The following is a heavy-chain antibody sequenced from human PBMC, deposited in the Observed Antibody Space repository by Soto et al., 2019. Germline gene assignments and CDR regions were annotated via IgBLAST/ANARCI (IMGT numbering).Heavy chain of an antibody. J-gene: IGHJ6*03. CDR1: SYS. Sequence: SYSRYSARHAQGQRLEWMGWINAGNGNTKYSQKFQGRVTIIRDTSISTAYMELSSLRSEDTAVYYCARVFSLRTKVGRRYYYSDMAVRVKGSTVPV. CDR2: INAGNGNT. V-gene: IGHV1-3*01. CDR3: ARVFSLRTKVGRRYYYSDMAV.